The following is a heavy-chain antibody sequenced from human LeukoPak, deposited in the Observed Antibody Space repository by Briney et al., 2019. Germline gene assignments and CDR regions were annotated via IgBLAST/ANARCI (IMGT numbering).Heavy chain of an antibody. CDR3: AKDLRPGIAAAGTGDYFDY. J-gene: IGHJ4*02. CDR2: ISGSGGST. D-gene: IGHD6-13*01. Sequence: GGSLRLSCAASGFTFSSYAMSWVRQAPGKGLEWVSAISGSGGSTYYADSVKGRFTISRDSSKNTLYLQMNSLRAEDTAVYYCAKDLRPGIAAAGTGDYFDYWGQGTLVTVSS. V-gene: IGHV3-23*01. CDR1: GFTFSSYA.